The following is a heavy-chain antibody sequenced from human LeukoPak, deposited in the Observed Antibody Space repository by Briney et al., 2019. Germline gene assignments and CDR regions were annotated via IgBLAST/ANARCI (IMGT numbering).Heavy chain of an antibody. CDR1: GNSIGTTYY. Sequence: SETLSLTCSVSGNSIGTTYYWGVIRQPPGKGLEWIAAIYYTGTTYYKPSLKSRVTMSVDTSKNQFSLKLSSVTAADTAVYYCATSRGWLQPFDYWGQGTLVTVSS. J-gene: IGHJ4*02. CDR3: ATSRGWLQPFDY. V-gene: IGHV4-38-2*01. D-gene: IGHD5-24*01. CDR2: IYYTGTT.